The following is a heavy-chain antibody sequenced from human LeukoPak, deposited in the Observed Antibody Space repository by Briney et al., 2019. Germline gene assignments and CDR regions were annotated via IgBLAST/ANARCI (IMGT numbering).Heavy chain of an antibody. V-gene: IGHV4-34*01. J-gene: IGHJ5*02. D-gene: IGHD6-13*01. CDR2: INHSGST. CDR1: GGSLSGYY. Sequence: SETLSLTCAVYGGSLSGYYWSWIRQPPGKGLEWIGEINHSGSTNYNSSLKSRVAISVDTSKNQFSLKVTSVTAADTAVYYCATRPDIAATGPGWFDPWGQGTLVTISS. CDR3: ATRPDIAATGPGWFDP.